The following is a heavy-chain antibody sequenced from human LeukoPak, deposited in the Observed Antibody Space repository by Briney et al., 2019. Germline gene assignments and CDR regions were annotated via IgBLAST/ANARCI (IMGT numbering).Heavy chain of an antibody. V-gene: IGHV4-39*07. CDR2: INHSGST. J-gene: IGHJ4*02. D-gene: IGHD3-10*01. Sequence: SETLSLTCTVSGGSISSSSYYWGWIRQPPGKGLEWIGEINHSGSTNYNPSLKSRVTISVDTSKNQFSLKLSSVTAADTAVYYCAGKLRVVRGVYRDYWGQGTLVTVSS. CDR1: GGSISSSSYY. CDR3: AGKLRVVRGVYRDY.